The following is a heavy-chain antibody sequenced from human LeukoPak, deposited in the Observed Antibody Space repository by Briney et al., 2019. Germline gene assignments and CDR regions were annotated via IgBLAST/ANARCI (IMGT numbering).Heavy chain of an antibody. CDR3: ATRSCFYHYMDV. V-gene: IGHV4-39*01. CDR2: VYYSGSS. CDR1: GGSIRSSSYY. Sequence: PSETLSLTCTVSGGSIRSSSYYWGWIRQPPGKGLEWIGNVYYSGSSYCNPSLKSRVTISVDSSKNQFSLKLTSVTAADTAIYYCATRSCFYHYMDVWGKGTTVTVSS. J-gene: IGHJ6*03. D-gene: IGHD3-16*01.